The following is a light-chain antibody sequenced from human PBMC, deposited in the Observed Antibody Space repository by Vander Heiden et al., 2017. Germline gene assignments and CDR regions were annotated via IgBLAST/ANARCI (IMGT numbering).Light chain of an antibody. CDR2: EVS. Sequence: IVVNQSPVYLAVTPGQPASISCKSSQSLLDSDGKTYLYWYLQKPGQPPQVLIYEVSNRFSGVSDRFSGSGSGTEFTLKISRVEAEDVGVYYCMQCSQLPFTFGPGTKVDIK. J-gene: IGKJ3*01. CDR3: MQCSQLPFT. V-gene: IGKV2D-29*01. CDR1: QSLLDSDGKTY.